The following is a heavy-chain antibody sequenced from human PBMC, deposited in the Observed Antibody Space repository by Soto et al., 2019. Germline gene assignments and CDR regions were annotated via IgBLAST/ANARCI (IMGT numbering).Heavy chain of an antibody. CDR3: AREGYCGSTSCYLYYYYMDV. J-gene: IGHJ6*03. Sequence: ASVKVSCKASGYTFTSYGISWVRQAPGQGLEWMGWISAYNGNTNYAQKLQGRVTMTTDTSTSTAYMELRSLRSDDTAVYYCAREGYCGSTSCYLYYYYMDVWGKGTTVTVSS. D-gene: IGHD2-2*01. V-gene: IGHV1-18*01. CDR1: GYTFTSYG. CDR2: ISAYNGNT.